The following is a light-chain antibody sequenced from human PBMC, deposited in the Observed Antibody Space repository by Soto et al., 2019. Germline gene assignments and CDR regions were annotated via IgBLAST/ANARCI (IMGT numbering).Light chain of an antibody. V-gene: IGKV3-20*01. CDR2: GAS. J-gene: IGKJ1*01. CDR3: QQYGSWT. Sequence: EIVLTQSPGTLSVSPGERATLSCRASQSISSNLLAWYQQKPGQAPSLLIYGASSRATGIPDRFSGSGSGTDFTLTISRLEPEDSAIYYCQQYGSWTFGQGTKVEIK. CDR1: QSISSNL.